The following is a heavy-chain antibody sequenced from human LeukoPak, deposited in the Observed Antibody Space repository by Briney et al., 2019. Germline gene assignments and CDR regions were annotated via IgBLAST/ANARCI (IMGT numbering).Heavy chain of an antibody. V-gene: IGHV3-48*04. Sequence: GGSLRLSCAASGFTFSNYGMNWVRQAPGKGLEWVSYISSSSSNIFYADSVKGRFTISRDNAKNSLHLQMNSLRAEDTAVYFCGKNNGAYDALDIWGQGAMVTVSS. CDR2: ISSSSSNI. D-gene: IGHD2-8*01. J-gene: IGHJ3*02. CDR3: GKNNGAYDALDI. CDR1: GFTFSNYG.